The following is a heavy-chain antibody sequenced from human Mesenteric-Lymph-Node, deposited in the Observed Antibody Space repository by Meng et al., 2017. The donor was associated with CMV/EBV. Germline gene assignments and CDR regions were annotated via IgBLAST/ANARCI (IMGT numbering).Heavy chain of an antibody. V-gene: IGHV3-23*03. CDR3: AKSGLRFLDWFDT. D-gene: IGHD3-3*01. CDR1: GFSFSNYA. CDR2: IRSGTGDT. Sequence: CAASGFSFSNYAMTWVRQAPGKGLEWVATIRSGTGDTKYAESVRGRFTISRDDSKNTLSLKMDRLRGDDTAVYYCAKSGLRFLDWFDTWGQGILVTVSS. J-gene: IGHJ5*02.